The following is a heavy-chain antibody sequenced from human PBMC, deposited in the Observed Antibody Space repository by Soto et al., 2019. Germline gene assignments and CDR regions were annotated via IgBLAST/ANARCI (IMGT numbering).Heavy chain of an antibody. CDR2: IRSKANSYAT. D-gene: IGHD6-13*01. CDR1: GFTFSGSA. CDR3: TRHVGAAGYYYYGMDV. Sequence: PGGSLRRSCAASGFTFSGSAMHWVRQASGKGLEWVGRIRSKANSYATAYAASVKGRFTISRDDSKNTAYLQMNSLKTEDTAVYYCTRHVGAAGYYYYGMDVWGQGTTVTV. J-gene: IGHJ6*02. V-gene: IGHV3-73*01.